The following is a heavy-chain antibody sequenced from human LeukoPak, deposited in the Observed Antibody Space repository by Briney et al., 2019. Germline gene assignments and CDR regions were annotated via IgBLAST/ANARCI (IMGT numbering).Heavy chain of an antibody. CDR1: GGSFSGYY. V-gene: IGHV4-34*01. D-gene: IGHD3-3*01. Sequence: SETLSLTCAVYGGSFSGYYWSWIRQPPGKGLEWIGYIYHSGSTYYNPSLKSRVTISVDRSKNQFSLKLSSVTAADTAVYYCARLPAEYYDFWSGYLDYWGQGTLVTVSS. CDR3: ARLPAEYYDFWSGYLDY. CDR2: IYHSGST. J-gene: IGHJ4*02.